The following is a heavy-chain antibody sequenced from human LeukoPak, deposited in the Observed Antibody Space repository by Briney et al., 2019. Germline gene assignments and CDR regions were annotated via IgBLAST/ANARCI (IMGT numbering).Heavy chain of an antibody. CDR3: ARARDFWSGYYTWFDY. D-gene: IGHD3-3*01. V-gene: IGHV3-21*01. Sequence: PGGSLRLSCAASGFTFSSYSMYWVRQAPGKGLEWVSSISSSSSYIYYADSVKGRFTISRDNAKNSLYLQMNSLRAEDTAVYYRARARDFWSGYYTWFDYWGQGTLVTVSS. J-gene: IGHJ4*02. CDR1: GFTFSSYS. CDR2: ISSSSSYI.